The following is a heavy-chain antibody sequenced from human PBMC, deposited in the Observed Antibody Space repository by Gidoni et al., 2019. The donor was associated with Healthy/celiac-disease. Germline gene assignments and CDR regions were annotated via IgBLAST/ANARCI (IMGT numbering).Heavy chain of an antibody. CDR1: GGSISSSSYY. Sequence: QLQLQESGPGLVKPSETLSLTCTVSGGSISSSSYYWGWIRQPPGNGLEWIGSIYYSGSTYYNPSLKSRVTISVDTSKNQFSLKLSSVTAADTAVYYCARHGSADYYYDSSGYYYVNYYYYGMDVWGQGTTVTVSS. D-gene: IGHD3-22*01. J-gene: IGHJ6*02. CDR3: ARHGSADYYYDSSGYYYVNYYYYGMDV. V-gene: IGHV4-39*01. CDR2: IYYSGST.